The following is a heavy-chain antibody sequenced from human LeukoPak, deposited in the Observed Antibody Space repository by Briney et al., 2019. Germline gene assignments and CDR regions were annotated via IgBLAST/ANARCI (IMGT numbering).Heavy chain of an antibody. D-gene: IGHD4-11*01. V-gene: IGHV4-30-2*01. Sequence: PSETLSLTCTVSGGSISSGGYYWSWIRQPPGKGLEWIGYIYHSGSTYYNPSLKSRVTISVDRSKNQFSLKLSSVTAADTAVYYCARGRTTVTTVDYWGQGTLVTVSS. CDR3: ARGRTTVTTVDY. CDR2: IYHSGST. J-gene: IGHJ4*02. CDR1: GGSISSGGYY.